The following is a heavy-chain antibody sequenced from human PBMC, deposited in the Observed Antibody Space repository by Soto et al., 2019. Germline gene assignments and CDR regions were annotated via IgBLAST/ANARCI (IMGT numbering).Heavy chain of an antibody. Sequence: SETLSLTSTVSGGSLSSGGYYWRWIRQHPGKGLEWIGYIYYSGSTYYNPSLKSRVTISVDTSKNQFSLKLSSVTAADTAVYFCARQVGSGWSDVEYFNHWGQGTLVTVSS. D-gene: IGHD6-19*01. CDR3: ARQVGSGWSDVEYFNH. J-gene: IGHJ1*01. CDR1: GGSLSSGGYY. CDR2: IYYSGST. V-gene: IGHV4-39*01.